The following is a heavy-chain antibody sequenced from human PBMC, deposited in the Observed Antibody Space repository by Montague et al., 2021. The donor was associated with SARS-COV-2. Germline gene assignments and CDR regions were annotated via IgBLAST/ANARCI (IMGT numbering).Heavy chain of an antibody. CDR1: GGSISSSSYY. Sequence: SETLSLTCTVSGGSISSSSYYRGWIRQPPGKGLEWIGSIYYSGSTYYNPSLKSRVTISVDTSKNQFSLKLSSVTAADTAVYYCASPPRITIFGVVIHFDYWGQGTLVTVSS. CDR3: ASPPRITIFGVVIHFDY. J-gene: IGHJ4*02. D-gene: IGHD3-3*01. CDR2: IYYSGST. V-gene: IGHV4-39*01.